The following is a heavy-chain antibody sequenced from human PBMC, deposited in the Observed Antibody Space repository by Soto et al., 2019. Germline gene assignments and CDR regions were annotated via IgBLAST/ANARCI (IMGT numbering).Heavy chain of an antibody. J-gene: IGHJ5*02. CDR2: VYSSGST. D-gene: IGHD6-19*01. Sequence: SETLSLTCTVSGGSMTTYYWNWIRQPPGKGLEWIGYVYSSGSTDYNPSLKSRVTISVDTSNNQFSLKLSSVTTADTAVYYCARHSSGWYLDRWGQGTPVTVSS. CDR3: ARHSSGWYLDR. CDR1: GGSMTTYY. V-gene: IGHV4-59*01.